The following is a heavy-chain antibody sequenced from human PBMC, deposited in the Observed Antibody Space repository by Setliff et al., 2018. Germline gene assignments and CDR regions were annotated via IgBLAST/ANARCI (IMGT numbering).Heavy chain of an antibody. D-gene: IGHD3-16*01. V-gene: IGHV4-34*10. Sequence: SATLSLPCTVYGVSFSDYYWGWVRQSPGKGLDWVGEINHSGTTNYDPSLKSRVTMSIDTSKNQLSLKLSSVPAAGTAVYYCARSMIQRNYYCGLDVWGQGTTVTVSS. CDR2: INHSGTT. CDR3: ARSMIQRNYYCGLDV. J-gene: IGHJ6*02. CDR1: GVSFSDYY.